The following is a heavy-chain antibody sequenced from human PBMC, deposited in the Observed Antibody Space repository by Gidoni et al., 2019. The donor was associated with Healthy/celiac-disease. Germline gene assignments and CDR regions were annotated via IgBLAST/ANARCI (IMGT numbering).Heavy chain of an antibody. Sequence: QVQLQESGPGLAQPSETLSLPCTVSGGSISSYYLSWIRQPPGKGLEWIGYIYYSGSTNYNPSLKSRVTISVDTSKNQFSLKLSSVTAADTAVYYCARLTYYDFWSGRGAFDYWGQGTLVTVSS. D-gene: IGHD3-3*01. CDR2: IYYSGST. CDR1: GGSISSYY. J-gene: IGHJ4*02. V-gene: IGHV4-59*01. CDR3: ARLTYYDFWSGRGAFDY.